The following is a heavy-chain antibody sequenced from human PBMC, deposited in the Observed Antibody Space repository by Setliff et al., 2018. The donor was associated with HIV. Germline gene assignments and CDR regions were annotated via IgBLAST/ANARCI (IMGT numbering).Heavy chain of an antibody. D-gene: IGHD5-18*01. CDR1: GYTFTSYD. CDR2: MNPNSGNT. V-gene: IGHV1-8*01. J-gene: IGHJ4*02. CDR3: ATRFVDTGGPLDY. Sequence: ASVKVSCKASGYTFTSYDINWVRQATGQGLEWMGWMNPNSGNTGYAQKFQGRVTMTRDTAISTAYMELSSLRSEDTAVYYCATRFVDTGGPLDYWGQGTLVTVSS.